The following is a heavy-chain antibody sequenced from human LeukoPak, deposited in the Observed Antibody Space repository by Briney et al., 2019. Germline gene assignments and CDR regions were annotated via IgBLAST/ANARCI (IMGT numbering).Heavy chain of an antibody. J-gene: IGHJ4*02. CDR1: GFTFSDYY. D-gene: IGHD3-10*01. CDR3: ARAEPSPSSLVRGVIDC. V-gene: IGHV3-11*04. CDR2: ISSSGSTI. Sequence: GGSLRLSCAASGFTFSDYYMSWIRQAPGKGLEWVSYISSSGSTIYYADSVKGRFTLSRDNSKNTVFLQMSSLRAEDTAVYYCARAEPSPSSLVRGVIDCWGQGTLVTVSS.